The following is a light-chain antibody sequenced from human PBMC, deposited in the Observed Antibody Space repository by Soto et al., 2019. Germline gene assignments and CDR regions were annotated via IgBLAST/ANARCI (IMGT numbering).Light chain of an antibody. CDR2: KAS. CDR1: QSISTW. Sequence: DIQMTQSPSTLSASVGDRVTITCRASQSISTWLAWYQQEPGKAPKLLIHKASSLQSGVPSRFSGSGPGTDFTLTISSLHPDDFATYYCLQHNNYPWTFGQGTKVEIK. CDR3: LQHNNYPWT. J-gene: IGKJ1*01. V-gene: IGKV1-5*03.